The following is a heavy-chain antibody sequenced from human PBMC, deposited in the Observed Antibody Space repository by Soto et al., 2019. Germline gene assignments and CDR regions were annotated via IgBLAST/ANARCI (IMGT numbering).Heavy chain of an antibody. Sequence: PSETLSLTCTVSGGSISTYYWSWIRQPPGKGLEWIGYIYYSGSTNYNPSLRSRVTMSVDTSKNQFSLKLSSVTAADTAVYYCARHVNGLLSYFDYWGQGTLVTVSS. CDR1: GGSISTYY. CDR3: ARHVNGLLSYFDY. CDR2: IYYSGST. J-gene: IGHJ4*02. V-gene: IGHV4-59*08. D-gene: IGHD3-10*01.